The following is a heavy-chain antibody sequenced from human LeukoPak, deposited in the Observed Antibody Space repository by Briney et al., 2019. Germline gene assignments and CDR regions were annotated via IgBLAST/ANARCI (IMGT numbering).Heavy chain of an antibody. D-gene: IGHD2-2*01. CDR2: ISGGGGST. CDR3: AKNPLPDIVVVPAAKDHYYYGMDV. CDR1: GFTFSNYA. Sequence: PGGSLRLSCAASGFTFSNYAMSWVRQAPGKGLEWVSAISGGGGSTYYADSVKGRFTISRDNSKNTLYLQMNSLRAEDTAVYYCAKNPLPDIVVVPAAKDHYYYGMDVWGQGTTVTVSS. V-gene: IGHV3-23*01. J-gene: IGHJ6*02.